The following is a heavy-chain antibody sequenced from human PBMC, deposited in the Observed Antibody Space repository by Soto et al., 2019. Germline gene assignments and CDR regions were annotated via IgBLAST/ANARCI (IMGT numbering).Heavy chain of an antibody. J-gene: IGHJ6*03. D-gene: IGHD6-13*01. CDR1: GGSFSGYY. Sequence: SETLSLTCAVYGGSFSGYYWSWIRQPPGKGLEWIGEINHSGSTNYNPSLKSRVTISVDTSKNQFSLKLSSVTAADTAVYYCARVMLQQQLVWGVDYYMDVWGKGTTVTVSS. CDR2: INHSGST. V-gene: IGHV4-34*01. CDR3: ARVMLQQQLVWGVDYYMDV.